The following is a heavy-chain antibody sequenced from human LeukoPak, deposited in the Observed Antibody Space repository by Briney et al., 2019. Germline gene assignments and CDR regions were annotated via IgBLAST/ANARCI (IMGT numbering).Heavy chain of an antibody. V-gene: IGHV4-34*01. Sequence: SETLSLTCAVYGGSLSGYYWSWIRQPPGKGLEWIGEINHSGSTNYNPSLKSRVTISVDTSKNQFSLKLTSTTAADTAVYYCVRERRWLPARGSYFDSWGQGARVTVSS. CDR2: INHSGST. D-gene: IGHD5-24*01. CDR1: GGSLSGYY. J-gene: IGHJ4*02. CDR3: VRERRWLPARGSYFDS.